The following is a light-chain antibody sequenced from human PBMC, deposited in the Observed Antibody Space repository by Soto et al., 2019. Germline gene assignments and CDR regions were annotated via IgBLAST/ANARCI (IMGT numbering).Light chain of an antibody. CDR3: QQYKSYPST. CDR2: DAS. Sequence: DIQMTQSPSSLSASVGDRVTITCRASQSISSYLNWYQQKPGKAPKLLIYDASSLESGVPSRFSGSGSGTEFTLTISSLQPDDFATFYCQQYKSYPSTFGQGTKVDIK. V-gene: IGKV1-5*01. J-gene: IGKJ1*01. CDR1: QSISSY.